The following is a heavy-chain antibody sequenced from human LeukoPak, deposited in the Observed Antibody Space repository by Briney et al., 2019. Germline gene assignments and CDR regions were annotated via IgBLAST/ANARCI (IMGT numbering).Heavy chain of an antibody. J-gene: IGHJ4*02. CDR3: ARTRQLLWFGDFDY. D-gene: IGHD3-10*01. CDR2: ISSSSSYI. V-gene: IGHV3-21*01. CDR1: GFTFSSYS. Sequence: GGSLRLSCAASGFTFSSYSMNWVRQAPGKGLEWVSSISSSSSYIYYADSVKGRFTISRDNAKNSLYLQMNSLRAEDTAVYYCARTRQLLWFGDFDYWGRGTLVTVSS.